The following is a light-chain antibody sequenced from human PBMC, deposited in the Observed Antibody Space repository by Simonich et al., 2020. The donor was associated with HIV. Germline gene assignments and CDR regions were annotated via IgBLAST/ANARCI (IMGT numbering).Light chain of an antibody. CDR2: AAA. CDR1: LCISIC. J-gene: IGKJ1*01. V-gene: IGKV1-12*01. CDR3: QQAINFPRT. Sequence: DIQMTQSPSSGSASVGDRVTISCLASLCISICVAWYHHNPGKAPRLLMYAAASLLSGVPSMFSGSGSGTKFTLTISSLQPEDFATYYCQQAINFPRTFGQGTKVEVK.